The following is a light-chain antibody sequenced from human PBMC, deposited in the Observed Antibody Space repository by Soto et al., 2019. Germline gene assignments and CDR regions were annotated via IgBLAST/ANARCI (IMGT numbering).Light chain of an antibody. V-gene: IGKV3-11*01. J-gene: IGKJ5*01. Sequence: ELMLTQSPATLSLSPGERATLSCRASQSVNSYLAWYQQGPGQAPSLPISAASNRATGIPARFSGSGSATDFTLTISSQDHDDVAVYYCQQRSNWPTFGQGTRLEIK. CDR2: AAS. CDR3: QQRSNWPT. CDR1: QSVNSY.